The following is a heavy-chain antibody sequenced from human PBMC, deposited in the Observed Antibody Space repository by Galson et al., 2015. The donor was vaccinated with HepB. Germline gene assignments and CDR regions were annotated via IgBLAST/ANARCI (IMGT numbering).Heavy chain of an antibody. V-gene: IGHV3-30*04. CDR3: ARAGFFRGGGRNNWFDP. CDR2: ISYDGSNK. J-gene: IGHJ5*02. CDR1: GFTFSSYA. D-gene: IGHD3-10*01. Sequence: SLRLSCAASGFTFSSYAMHWVRQAPGKGLEWVAVISYDGSNKYYADSVKGRFTISRDNSKNTLYLRMNSLRAEDTAVYYCARAGFFRGGGRNNWFDPWGQGTLVTVSS.